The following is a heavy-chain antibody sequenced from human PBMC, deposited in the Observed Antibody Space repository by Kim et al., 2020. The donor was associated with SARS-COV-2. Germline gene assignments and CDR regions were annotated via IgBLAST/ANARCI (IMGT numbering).Heavy chain of an antibody. CDR1: GGSISSGSYY. J-gene: IGHJ4*02. D-gene: IGHD3-9*01. Sequence: SETLSLTCTVSGGSISSGSYYWSWIRQPAGKGLEWIGRIYTSGSTNYNPSLKSRVTISVDTSKNQFSLKLSSVTAADTAVYYCAREGILRDFDYWGQGTLVTVSS. CDR2: IYTSGST. V-gene: IGHV4-61*02. CDR3: AREGILRDFDY.